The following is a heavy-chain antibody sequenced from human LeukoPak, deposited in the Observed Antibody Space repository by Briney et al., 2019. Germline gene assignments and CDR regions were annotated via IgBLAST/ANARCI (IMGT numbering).Heavy chain of an antibody. CDR2: IYDSGIA. V-gene: IGHV4-4*07. J-gene: IGHJ6*03. CDR3: ARRGGDMPARGFMDV. CDR1: GGSISSYY. Sequence: SETLSLTCTVSGGSISSYYWSWIRQPAGKGLEWVGYIYDSGIAFYNPSLKSRVTMSVDTSKNHFFLNLRSVTAADTAVYYCARRGGDMPARGFMDVWGKGTTVTVSS. D-gene: IGHD3-16*01.